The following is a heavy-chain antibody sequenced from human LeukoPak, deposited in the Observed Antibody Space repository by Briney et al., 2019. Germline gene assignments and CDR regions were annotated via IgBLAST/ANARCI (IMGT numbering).Heavy chain of an antibody. CDR2: ISAYNGNT. D-gene: IGHD2-21*02. J-gene: IGHJ4*02. CDR3: AREDPRFCGGDCYLGY. V-gene: IGHV1-18*01. CDR1: GYTFTSYG. Sequence: GASVKVSCKASGYTFTSYGISWVRQAPGRGLEWMGWISAYNGNTNYAQKLQGRVTMTTDTSTSTAYMELRSLRSDDTAVYYCAREDPRFCGGDCYLGYWGQGTLVTVSS.